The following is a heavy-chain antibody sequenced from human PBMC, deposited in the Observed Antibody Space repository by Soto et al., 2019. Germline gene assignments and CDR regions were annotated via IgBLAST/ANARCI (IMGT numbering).Heavy chain of an antibody. Sequence: GGSLRLSCAASGFTFSDYYMSWIRQAPGKGLEWVSYISSSGSTIYYADSVKGRFTISRDNAKNSLYLQMNSLRAEDTAVYYCARDRPYYDFWSGYYSEDYYYYMDVWGKGTTVTVSS. CDR2: ISSSGSTI. J-gene: IGHJ6*03. D-gene: IGHD3-3*01. V-gene: IGHV3-11*01. CDR1: GFTFSDYY. CDR3: ARDRPYYDFWSGYYSEDYYYYMDV.